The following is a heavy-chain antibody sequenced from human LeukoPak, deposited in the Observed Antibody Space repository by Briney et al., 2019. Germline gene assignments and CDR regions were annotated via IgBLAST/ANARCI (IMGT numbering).Heavy chain of an antibody. D-gene: IGHD3-3*01. CDR3: AREHDPGNWFDP. J-gene: IGHJ5*02. CDR1: GGTFSSYA. CDR2: IIPIFGTA. V-gene: IGHV1-69*05. Sequence: GASVKVSCKASGGTFSSYAISWVRQAPGQGLEWMGRIIPIFGTANYAQKFQGRVTITTDESTSTAYMELSSLRSEDTAVYYCAREHDPGNWFDPWGQGTLVTVSS.